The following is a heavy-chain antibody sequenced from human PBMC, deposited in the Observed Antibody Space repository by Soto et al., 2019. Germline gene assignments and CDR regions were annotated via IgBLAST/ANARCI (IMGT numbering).Heavy chain of an antibody. CDR3: AXTRLYYNFEYLRDGVNC. V-gene: IGHV3-23*01. D-gene: IGHD3-10*01. Sequence: HPGGSLSLSCAASGFTFSSYTMNWVRQAPGKGLEWVSGVSGRGADKFYADSVKGRFTISRDNSINLLFLQMNDLRAEDTAVYFCAXTRLYYNFEYLRDGVNCWGQGTMVTVSS. J-gene: IGHJ3*01. CDR1: GFTFSSYT. CDR2: VSGRGADK.